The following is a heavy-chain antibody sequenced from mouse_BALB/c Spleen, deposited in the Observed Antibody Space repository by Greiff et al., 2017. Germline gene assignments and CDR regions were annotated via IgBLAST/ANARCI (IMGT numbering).Heavy chain of an antibody. V-gene: IGHV3-6*02. D-gene: IGHD4-1*01. CDR2: ISYDGSN. CDR3: AKGKLGRYFDV. J-gene: IGHJ1*01. CDR1: GYSITSGYY. Sequence: ESGPGLVKPSQSLSLTCSVTGYSITSGYYWNWIRQFPGNKLEWMGYISYDGSNNYNPSLKNRISITRDTSKNQFFLKLNSVTTEDTATYYCAKGKLGRYFDVWGAGTTVTVSS.